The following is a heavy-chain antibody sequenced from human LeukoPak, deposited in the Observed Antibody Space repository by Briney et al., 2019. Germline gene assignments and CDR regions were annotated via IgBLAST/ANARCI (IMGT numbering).Heavy chain of an antibody. Sequence: PGGSLRLSCAASGFTFSSYAMSWVRQAPGKGLEWVSAISGSGGSTYYADSVQGRFTISRDNSRNTLYLQMNSLRVDDTAVYYCAKRVTMVRGVLGGGMDVWGQGTTVTVSS. CDR3: AKRVTMVRGVLGGGMDV. CDR1: GFTFSSYA. V-gene: IGHV3-23*01. J-gene: IGHJ6*02. D-gene: IGHD3-10*01. CDR2: ISGSGGST.